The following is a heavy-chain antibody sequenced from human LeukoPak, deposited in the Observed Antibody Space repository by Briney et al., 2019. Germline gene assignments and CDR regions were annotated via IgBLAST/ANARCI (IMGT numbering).Heavy chain of an antibody. Sequence: GGSLRLSCVASGFTLSSHWMTWVRQAPGKGLEWVANIKQDGSEKYYVDSVKGRFTTSRDNAKNSLYLQMNSLRAEDTAVYYCARDYLGSAFDIWGQGTMVTVSS. J-gene: IGHJ3*02. D-gene: IGHD3-10*01. CDR1: GFTLSSHW. V-gene: IGHV3-7*01. CDR2: IKQDGSEK. CDR3: ARDYLGSAFDI.